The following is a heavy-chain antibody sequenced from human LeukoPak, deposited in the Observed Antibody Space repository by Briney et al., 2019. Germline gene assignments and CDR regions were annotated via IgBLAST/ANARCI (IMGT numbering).Heavy chain of an antibody. CDR1: GFTFSSYA. CDR3: ARSLLHYDILTGNDY. J-gene: IGHJ4*02. Sequence: PGGSLRLSCAASGFTFSSYAMHCVRQAPGKGLEWVAVISYDGSNKYYADSVKGRFTISRDNSKNTLYLQMNSLRAEDTAVYYCARSLLHYDILTGNDYWGQGTLVTVSS. D-gene: IGHD3-9*01. V-gene: IGHV3-30-3*01. CDR2: ISYDGSNK.